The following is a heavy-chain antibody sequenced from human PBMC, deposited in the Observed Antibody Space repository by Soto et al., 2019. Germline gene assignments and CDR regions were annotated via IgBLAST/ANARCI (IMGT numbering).Heavy chain of an antibody. Sequence: ASVKVSCKASGYTFTSYAMHWVRQAPGQRLEWMGWINAGNGNTKYSQKFQGRVTITRDTSASTAYMELSSLRSEDTAVYYCAREGPTYYDFWSGYYRRHNWFDPWGQGTLVTVSS. V-gene: IGHV1-3*01. CDR1: GYTFTSYA. CDR2: INAGNGNT. D-gene: IGHD3-3*01. CDR3: AREGPTYYDFWSGYYRRHNWFDP. J-gene: IGHJ5*02.